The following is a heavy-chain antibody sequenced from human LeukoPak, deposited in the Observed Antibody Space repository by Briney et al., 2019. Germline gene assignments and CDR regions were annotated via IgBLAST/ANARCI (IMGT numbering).Heavy chain of an antibody. Sequence: SETLSLTCTVSGGSISSSSYYWGWIRQPPGKGLEWIGGIYYSGSTYYNPSLKSRVTISVDTSKNQFSLKLTSVTAAAPAVYYCARHELWGRWLLDYWGQGTLVTVSS. CDR3: ARHELWGRWLLDY. J-gene: IGHJ4*02. CDR1: GGSISSSSYY. V-gene: IGHV4-39*01. D-gene: IGHD5-24*01. CDR2: IYYSGST.